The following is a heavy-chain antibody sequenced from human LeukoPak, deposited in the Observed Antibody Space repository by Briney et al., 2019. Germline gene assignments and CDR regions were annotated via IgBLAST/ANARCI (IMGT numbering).Heavy chain of an antibody. V-gene: IGHV1-24*01. CDR1: GYTLTELS. CDR3: ATGASSWRKYYYYMDV. J-gene: IGHJ6*03. CDR2: FDPEDGET. Sequence: ASVKVSCKVSGYTLTELSMHWVRQAPGKGLEWMGGFDPEDGETIYAQKFQGRVTMTEDTSTDTAYMELSSLRSEDTAVYYCATGASSWRKYYYYMDVWGKGTTVTVSS. D-gene: IGHD6-13*01.